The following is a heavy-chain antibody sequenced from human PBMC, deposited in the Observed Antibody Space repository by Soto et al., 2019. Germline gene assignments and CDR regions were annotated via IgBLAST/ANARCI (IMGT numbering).Heavy chain of an antibody. CDR3: ARELYDSSGYSEEGPFDD. D-gene: IGHD3-22*01. Sequence: SETLSLTCTVSGGSISSGGYYWSWIRQHPGKGLGWIGYIYYSGSTYYNPFLKSRVTISVDTSKNQFSLKLSSVTAADTAVYYCARELYDSSGYSEEGPFDDWGQGTLVTVSS. CDR1: GGSISSGGYY. J-gene: IGHJ4*02. CDR2: IYYSGST. V-gene: IGHV4-31*03.